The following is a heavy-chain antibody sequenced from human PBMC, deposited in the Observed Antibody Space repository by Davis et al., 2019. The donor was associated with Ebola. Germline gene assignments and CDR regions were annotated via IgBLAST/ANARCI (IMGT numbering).Heavy chain of an antibody. D-gene: IGHD1-7*01. CDR3: ARGLYNWNYFGNYYYYYGMDV. J-gene: IGHJ6*02. V-gene: IGHV4-59*01. CDR1: GGSIIHSY. CDR2: IQYSGST. Sequence: SETLSLTCTVSGGSIIHSYWTWIRQPPGKGLEWIGYIQYSGSTNYNPSLESRVSISIDTSKNQFSLKLSSVTAADTAVYYCARGLYNWNYFGNYYYYYGMDVWGQGTTVTVSS.